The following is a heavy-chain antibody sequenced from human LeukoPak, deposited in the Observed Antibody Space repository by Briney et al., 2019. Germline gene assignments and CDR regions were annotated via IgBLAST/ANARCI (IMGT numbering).Heavy chain of an antibody. CDR3: ARDGWVGSGCCDY. V-gene: IGHV3-33*01. D-gene: IGHD6-25*01. CDR2: IWCDGSNK. J-gene: IGHJ4*02. Sequence: PGRSLRLSCAASGFTFSSYGMHWVRQAPGKGLEWVAVIWCDGSNKYYADSVKGRFTISRDNSKNTLYLQMNSLRAEDTAVYYCARDGWVGSGCCDYWGQGTLVTVSS. CDR1: GFTFSSYG.